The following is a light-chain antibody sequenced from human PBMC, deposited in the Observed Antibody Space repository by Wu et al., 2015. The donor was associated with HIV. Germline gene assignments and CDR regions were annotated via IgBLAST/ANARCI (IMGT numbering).Light chain of an antibody. CDR2: DAS. J-gene: IGKJ1*01. CDR3: QQRRGT. V-gene: IGKV3-11*01. Sequence: ETVLTQSPATLSLSPGERATLSCRASQSVSSYLAWYQQKPGQAPRLLIYDASNRATGIPARFSGSGSGTDFTLTINSLEPEDFAVYYCQQRRGTFGQGTKVEIK. CDR1: QSVSSY.